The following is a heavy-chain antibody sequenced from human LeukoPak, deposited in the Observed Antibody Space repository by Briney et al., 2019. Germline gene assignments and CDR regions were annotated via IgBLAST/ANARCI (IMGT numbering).Heavy chain of an antibody. D-gene: IGHD6-19*01. J-gene: IGHJ4*02. CDR2: ISGSDGRT. Sequence: PGGSLRLSCAASGFTFSSYAMTWVRQAPGKGLEWVSVISGSDGRTFYADSVKGRFTISRDNSKNTLYLQMNSLRAEDTAVYYCAIGYSSGWYHGDWGQGSLVTVSS. CDR3: AIGYSSGWYHGD. V-gene: IGHV3-23*01. CDR1: GFTFSSYA.